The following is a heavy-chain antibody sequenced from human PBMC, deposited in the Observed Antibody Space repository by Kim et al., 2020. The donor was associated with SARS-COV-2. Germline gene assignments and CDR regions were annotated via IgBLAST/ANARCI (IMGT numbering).Heavy chain of an antibody. Sequence: YNPSRKSRVTISEDPSKRQFSLRLTSLTPADTAIYYCAKSYSTAWFSLDFWGPGILVTVSS. CDR3: AKSYSTAWFSLDF. D-gene: IGHD1-26*01. V-gene: IGHV4-59*01. J-gene: IGHJ4*02.